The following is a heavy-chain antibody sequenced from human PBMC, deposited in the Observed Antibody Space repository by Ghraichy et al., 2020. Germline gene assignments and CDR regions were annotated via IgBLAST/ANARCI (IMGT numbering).Heavy chain of an antibody. V-gene: IGHV3-23*01. D-gene: IGHD2-2*01. J-gene: IGHJ3*02. CDR1: GFTFSSYA. CDR2: ISGSGGST. CDR3: AGGSTPLDAFDI. Sequence: GGSLRLSCAASGFTFSSYAMSWVRQAPGKGLEWVSAISGSGGSTYYADSVKGRFTISRDNSKNTLYLQMNSLRAEDTAVYYCAGGSTPLDAFDIWGQGTMVTVSS.